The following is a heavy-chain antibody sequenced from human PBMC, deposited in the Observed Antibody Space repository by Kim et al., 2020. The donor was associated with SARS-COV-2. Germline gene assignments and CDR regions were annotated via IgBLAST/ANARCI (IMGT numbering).Heavy chain of an antibody. CDR3: AKGVSGSYVYYFDY. D-gene: IGHD1-26*01. V-gene: IGHV3-30*02. Sequence: ADSLKGRFTISRDNSKNTLYLQMNSLRAEDTAVFYCAKGVSGSYVYYFDYWGQGTLVTVSS. J-gene: IGHJ4*02.